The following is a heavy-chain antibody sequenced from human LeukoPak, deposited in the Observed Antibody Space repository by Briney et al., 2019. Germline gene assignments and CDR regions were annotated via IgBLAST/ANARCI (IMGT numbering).Heavy chain of an antibody. V-gene: IGHV4-39*07. Sequence: SETLSLTCTVSGGSISSSSYYWGWIRQPPGKGLEWIGSIYYSGSTYYNPSLKSRVTISVDTSKNQFSLKLSSVTAADTAVYYCARDGLWILLWFGALTNDAFDIWGQGTMVTVSS. D-gene: IGHD3-10*01. CDR2: IYYSGST. CDR3: ARDGLWILLWFGALTNDAFDI. J-gene: IGHJ3*02. CDR1: GGSISSSSYY.